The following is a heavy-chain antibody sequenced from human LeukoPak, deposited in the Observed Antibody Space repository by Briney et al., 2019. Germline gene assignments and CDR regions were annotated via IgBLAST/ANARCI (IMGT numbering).Heavy chain of an antibody. Sequence: GSLRLSCSVSGFTFSTYAMHWVRQPPGKGLEWIGEVHLDGRTNYNPSLKSRLTMSVDLSENHVSLKLTSVTAADTAVYYCAREGGFYRPLDYSGQGTLVTVSS. CDR2: VHLDGRT. V-gene: IGHV4-4*02. CDR3: AREGGFYRPLDY. CDR1: GFTFSTYA. J-gene: IGHJ4*02. D-gene: IGHD3-3*01.